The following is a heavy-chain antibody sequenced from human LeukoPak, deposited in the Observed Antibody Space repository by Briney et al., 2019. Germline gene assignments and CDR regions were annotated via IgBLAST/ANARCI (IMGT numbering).Heavy chain of an antibody. D-gene: IGHD5-18*01. CDR3: AKDRYSYAFEYSDS. J-gene: IGHJ4*02. CDR1: GFTFSSYG. Sequence: PGGSLGLSCAASGFTFSSYGMHWVRQAPGKGLDWVAVISNDGSKKYYADSVKGRFTISRDNSKNTLSLQVSSLRTEDTAVYYCAKDRYSYAFEYSDSWGQGTLVTVSS. CDR2: ISNDGSKK. V-gene: IGHV3-30*18.